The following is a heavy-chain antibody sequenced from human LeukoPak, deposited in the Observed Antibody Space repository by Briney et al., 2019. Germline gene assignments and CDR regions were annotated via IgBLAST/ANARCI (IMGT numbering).Heavy chain of an antibody. D-gene: IGHD1-26*01. CDR3: AKRGGSDFDY. Sequence: GRSLTLSCAASGFTFSSYGMHWVRQAPGKGLEWVAVISHDGSNKYYSDSVKGRFTISRDNSKNTLYLQMNTLRVEDTSVYFCAKRGGSDFDYWGQGTLVTVSS. CDR1: GFTFSSYG. V-gene: IGHV3-30*18. J-gene: IGHJ4*02. CDR2: ISHDGSNK.